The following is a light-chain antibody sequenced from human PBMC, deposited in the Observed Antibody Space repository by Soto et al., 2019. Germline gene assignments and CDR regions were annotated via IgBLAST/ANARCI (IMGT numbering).Light chain of an antibody. J-gene: IGKJ4*01. CDR3: QQYNSWPLS. CDR2: AAT. CDR1: QSINDD. Sequence: VMTQSPASVAVSPGDIATLSRRASQSINDDLAWYQHRLGQAPRLLIFAATTRAPDVPVRFSGSGSGTDFTLTITGLQSDDCAVYYCQQYNSWPLSFGGGTKVAL. V-gene: IGKV3-15*01.